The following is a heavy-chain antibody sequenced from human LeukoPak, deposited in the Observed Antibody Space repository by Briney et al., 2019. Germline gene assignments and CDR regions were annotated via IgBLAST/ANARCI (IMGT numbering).Heavy chain of an antibody. CDR3: AKDRGSPSGLLWFGETEFDP. J-gene: IGHJ5*02. Sequence: GGSLLLSCVSSGFTFSSYSMNWVRQAPGKGLEWVAVISYDGSNKYYADSVKGRFTISRDNSKNTLYLQMNSLRAEDTAVYYCAKDRGSPSGLLWFGETEFDPWGQGTLVTVSS. CDR1: GFTFSSYS. D-gene: IGHD3-10*01. V-gene: IGHV3-30*18. CDR2: ISYDGSNK.